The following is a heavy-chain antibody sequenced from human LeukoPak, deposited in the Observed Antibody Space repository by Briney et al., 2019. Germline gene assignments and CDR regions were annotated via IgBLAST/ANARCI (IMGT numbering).Heavy chain of an antibody. V-gene: IGHV3-21*01. CDR1: GFTFGNSA. CDR2: IDYDSSHI. Sequence: GGSLRLSCAASGFTFGNSAMNWVRQVPGKGLEWVSSIDYDSSHIYYAASVRGRFTISRDNARNSVYLQMNSLRVEDTAVYYCARDPLRYLRVGHYDYWGQGTLVAVSS. D-gene: IGHD3-9*01. J-gene: IGHJ4*02. CDR3: ARDPLRYLRVGHYDY.